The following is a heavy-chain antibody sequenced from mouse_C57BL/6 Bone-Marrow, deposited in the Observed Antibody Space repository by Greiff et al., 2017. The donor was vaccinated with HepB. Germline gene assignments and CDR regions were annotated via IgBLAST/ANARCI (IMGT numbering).Heavy chain of an antibody. CDR1: GFNIKDDY. CDR3: TTFGTTVVAP. CDR2: IDPENGDT. V-gene: IGHV14-4*01. J-gene: IGHJ3*01. Sequence: EVQLQQSGAELVRPGASVKLSCTASGFNIKDDYMHWVKQRPEQGLEWIGWIDPENGDTEYASKFQGKATITADTSSNTAYLQLSSLTSEDTAVYYCTTFGTTVVAPGGQGTLVTVSA. D-gene: IGHD1-1*01.